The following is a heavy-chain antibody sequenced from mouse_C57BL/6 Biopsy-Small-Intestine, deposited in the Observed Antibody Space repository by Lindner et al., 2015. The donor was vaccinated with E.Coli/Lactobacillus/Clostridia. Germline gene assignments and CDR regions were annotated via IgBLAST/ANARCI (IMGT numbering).Heavy chain of an antibody. CDR1: GYTFTEYT. J-gene: IGHJ2*01. CDR3: ARERIYFDYDGDYFDF. V-gene: IGHV1-62-2*01. D-gene: IGHD2-4*01. CDR2: FYPGSDYI. Sequence: VQLQESGAELVKPGASVKLSCKASGYTFTEYTIHWVKQRSGQGLEWIGWFYPGSDYIKYNEQFKDKATLTADKSSSTVYMELSRLTSEDSAVYFCARERIYFDYDGDYFDFWGQGSTLTVSS.